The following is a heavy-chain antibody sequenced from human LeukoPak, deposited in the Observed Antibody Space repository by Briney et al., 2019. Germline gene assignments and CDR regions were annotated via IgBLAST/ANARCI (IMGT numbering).Heavy chain of an antibody. V-gene: IGHV3-23*01. J-gene: IGHJ4*02. CDR2: ISGSRGST. D-gene: IGHD3-3*01. CDR3: AKDTIFGVVIAHFDY. CDR1: GFTFSSYA. Sequence: GGSLRLSCAASGFTFSSYAMSWVRQAPGKGLEWVSAISGSRGSTYYADSVKGRFTISRDNSKNTLYLQMNSLRAEDTAVYYCAKDTIFGVVIAHFDYWGQGTLVTVSS.